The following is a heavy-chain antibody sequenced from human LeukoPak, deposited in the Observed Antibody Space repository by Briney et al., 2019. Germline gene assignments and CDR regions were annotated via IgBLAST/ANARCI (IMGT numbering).Heavy chain of an antibody. CDR1: GGSISNYY. D-gene: IGHD3-16*01. CDR2: IYPSGST. V-gene: IGHV4-4*07. Sequence: PSETLSLTCTVSGGSISNYYWSWIRQPAGKGLEWIGRIYPSGSTNYNPSLTSRVTILVPQSKHPFCLNPSSVTAADTAVFYCAKEGGGGFDPWGQGALVTVSS. CDR3: AKEGGGGFDP. J-gene: IGHJ5*02.